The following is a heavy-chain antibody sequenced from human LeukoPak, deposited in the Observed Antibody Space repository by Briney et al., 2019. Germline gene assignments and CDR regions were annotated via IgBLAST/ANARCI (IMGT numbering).Heavy chain of an antibody. J-gene: IGHJ4*02. CDR2: IYSGGDT. CDR3: AKVVRAGSFVCYFDS. V-gene: IGHV3-53*01. CDR1: GFTVSSNY. D-gene: IGHD3-10*01. Sequence: PGGSLRLSCAASGFTVSSNYMGWVRQAPGKGLERVSVIYSGGDTYYADSVKGRFTISRDNSKSTVYLQMNSLRVEDTAVYYCAKVVRAGSFVCYFDSWGQGTLVTVSS.